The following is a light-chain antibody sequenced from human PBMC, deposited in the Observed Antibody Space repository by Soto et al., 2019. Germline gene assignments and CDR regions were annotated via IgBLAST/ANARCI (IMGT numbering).Light chain of an antibody. V-gene: IGKV1-5*03. CDR3: QEYNNNWA. CDR2: KAS. CDR1: QSISTW. Sequence: DIQGTQSPSTLSASVGDSVSIPCRASQSISTWLAWYQQKPGKAPKLLIYKASSLESGVPSRFSGSASGTEFTLTITSLQPDDFGTYYCQEYNNNWAFGQGTKVDIK. J-gene: IGKJ1*01.